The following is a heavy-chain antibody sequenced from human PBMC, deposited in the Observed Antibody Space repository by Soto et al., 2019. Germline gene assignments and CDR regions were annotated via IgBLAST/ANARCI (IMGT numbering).Heavy chain of an antibody. CDR1: GFTFSDHY. CDR3: ARGPPTTVAGSNLYYSYGMDV. Sequence: PGGSLRLSCAASGFTFSDHYMDWVRQAPGKGLEWIGRTTNKADTYTTYYAASVKGKFTISRDDSKNSLYLQMSGLKTEDTAVYYCARGPPTTVAGSNLYYSYGMDVWGQGTTVTVSS. J-gene: IGHJ6*02. V-gene: IGHV3-72*01. D-gene: IGHD6-19*01. CDR2: TTNKADTYTT.